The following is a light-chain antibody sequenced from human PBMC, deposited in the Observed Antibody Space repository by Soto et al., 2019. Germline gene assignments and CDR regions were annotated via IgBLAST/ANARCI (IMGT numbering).Light chain of an antibody. Sequence: DIVLTQSPDSLAVSLGERANMNCKSSQSVLSSSNSKTYLAWYQQKPGQPPKLLIYWASIRESGVPDRFSGSGSGTDFTLTISSLQAEDVAFYYCKQYYRFPLTFGGGTKVEIK. CDR3: KQYYRFPLT. J-gene: IGKJ4*01. CDR1: QSVLSSSNSKTY. CDR2: WAS. V-gene: IGKV4-1*01.